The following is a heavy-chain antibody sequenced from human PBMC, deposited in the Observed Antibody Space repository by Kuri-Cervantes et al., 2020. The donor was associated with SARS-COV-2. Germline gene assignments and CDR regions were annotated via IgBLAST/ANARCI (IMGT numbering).Heavy chain of an antibody. J-gene: IGHJ5*02. V-gene: IGHV3-23*01. CDR3: AKFTSFSSRWFDP. CDR1: GFAFSNYA. D-gene: IGHD2-2*01. Sequence: GESLKISCAASGFAFSNYAMSWVRQAPGKGLEWVLGISGGGEITYYADSEKGRFTISRDNSKNTLYLQMNSLRAEDTAVYYCAKFTSFSSRWFDPWGQGTLVTVSS. CDR2: ISGGGEIT.